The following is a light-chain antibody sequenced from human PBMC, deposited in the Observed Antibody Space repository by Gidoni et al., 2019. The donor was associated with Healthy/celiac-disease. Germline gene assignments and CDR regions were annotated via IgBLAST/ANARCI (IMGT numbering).Light chain of an antibody. CDR2: AAS. V-gene: IGKV1-39*01. CDR1: QGISSY. CDR3: QQSYSTPLT. Sequence: DIQMTQSPSSLSASVGDRVTITCRASQGISSYLNWYLQKPGKAPKLLIYAASSLQSGVPSRFSGSGSGTDFTLTISSLQPEDFATYYCQQSYSTPLTFGGGTKVEIK. J-gene: IGKJ4*01.